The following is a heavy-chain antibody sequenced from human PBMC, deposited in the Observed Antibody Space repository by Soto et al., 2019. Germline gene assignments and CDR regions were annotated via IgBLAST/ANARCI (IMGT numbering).Heavy chain of an antibody. CDR3: ARDHGVFVVAATDY. J-gene: IGHJ4*02. Sequence: ASVKVSCKASGYTFTSYGISWVRQAPGQGLEWMGWISAYNGNTNYAQKLQGRVTMTADTSTSTAYMKLRCLRSDDTAVYYCARDHGVFVVAATDYWGQGTLVTVSS. CDR1: GYTFTSYG. D-gene: IGHD2-15*01. V-gene: IGHV1-18*01. CDR2: ISAYNGNT.